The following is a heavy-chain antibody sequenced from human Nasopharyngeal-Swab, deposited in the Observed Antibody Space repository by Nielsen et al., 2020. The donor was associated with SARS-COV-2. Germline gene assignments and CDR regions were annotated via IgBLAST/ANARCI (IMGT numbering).Heavy chain of an antibody. CDR2: IYPGYSSI. D-gene: IGHD2-21*02. CDR1: GYSFPNYW. Sequence: GESLKISCKASGYSFPNYWIGLVRQMPGTGLEWMVLIYPGYSSIRYIPSFQGQVTIPVDKSISTTYLQWSNLKASDAATYYCARRGDCNGNPCYSDYWGQGTLVTVSS. CDR3: ARRGDCNGNPCYSDY. V-gene: IGHV5-51*01. J-gene: IGHJ4*02.